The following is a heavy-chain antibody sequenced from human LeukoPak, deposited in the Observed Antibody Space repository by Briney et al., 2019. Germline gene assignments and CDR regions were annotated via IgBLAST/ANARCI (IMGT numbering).Heavy chain of an antibody. V-gene: IGHV1-8*01. D-gene: IGHD1-14*01. CDR3: ARAALTSPQPFDY. Sequence: ASVKVSCKASGYTFTSYDINWVRQTAGQGLEWVGWMNPNSGNTGYAQKFQGRVTMTRTTSMSTAYMELNSLRSEDTAVYYCARAALTSPQPFDYWGQGTLVTVSS. CDR2: MNPNSGNT. CDR1: GYTFTSYD. J-gene: IGHJ4*02.